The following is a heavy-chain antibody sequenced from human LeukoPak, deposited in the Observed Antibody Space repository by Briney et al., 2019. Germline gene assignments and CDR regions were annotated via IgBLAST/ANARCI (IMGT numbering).Heavy chain of an antibody. CDR2: ISGSGGST. CDR1: GFTSSSYA. V-gene: IGHV3-23*01. Sequence: GGSLRLSCAASGFTSSSYAMSWVRQAPGKGLEWVSAISGSGGSTYYADSVKGRFTISRDNSKNTLYLQMNSLRAEDTAVYYCAKDPWLGFYYGMDVWGQGTTVTVSS. D-gene: IGHD6-19*01. CDR3: AKDPWLGFYYGMDV. J-gene: IGHJ6*02.